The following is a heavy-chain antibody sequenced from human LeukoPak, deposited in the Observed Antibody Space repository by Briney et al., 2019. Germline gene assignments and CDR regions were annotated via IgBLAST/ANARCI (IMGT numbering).Heavy chain of an antibody. CDR2: IYYGGST. Sequence: SETLSLTCTVSGGSISSYYWSWIRQPPGKGLEWIGYIYYGGSTNYNPSLKSRVTISVDTSKNQFSLKLSSVTAADTAVYYCARVTNWFDPWGQGTLVTVSS. J-gene: IGHJ5*02. V-gene: IGHV4-59*01. CDR3: ARVTNWFDP. CDR1: GGSISSYY.